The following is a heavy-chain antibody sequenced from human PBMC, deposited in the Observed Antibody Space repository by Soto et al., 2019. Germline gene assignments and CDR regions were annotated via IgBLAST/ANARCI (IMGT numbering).Heavy chain of an antibody. CDR3: AKDSYGESANFDY. Sequence: QVQLVESGGGVVQPGRSLRLSCAASGFTFSSYGMHWVRQAPGKGLEWVAVISYDGSNKYYADSVKGRFTISRDNSKNTLYLQMNSLRAADTAVYYCAKDSYGESANFDYWGQGTLVTVSS. D-gene: IGHD3-10*01. CDR1: GFTFSSYG. J-gene: IGHJ4*02. CDR2: ISYDGSNK. V-gene: IGHV3-30*18.